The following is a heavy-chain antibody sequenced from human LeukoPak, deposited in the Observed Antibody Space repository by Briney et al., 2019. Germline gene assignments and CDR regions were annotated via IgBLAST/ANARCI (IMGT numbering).Heavy chain of an antibody. V-gene: IGHV1-2*02. J-gene: IGHJ4*02. CDR1: VYTFTDYY. CDR3: ARVRVYSSGWNFDY. CDR2: INSNSGST. D-gene: IGHD6-19*01. Sequence: GASVKVSCKASVYTFTDYYVHWVRQAPGQGLEWMGWINSNSGSTSYAQNFQGRVTMTRDTSISTLYVELSSLRSDDTAVCYCARVRVYSSGWNFDYWGQGTLVTVSS.